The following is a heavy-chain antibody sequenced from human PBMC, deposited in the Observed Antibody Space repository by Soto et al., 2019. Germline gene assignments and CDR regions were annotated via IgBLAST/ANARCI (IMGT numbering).Heavy chain of an antibody. J-gene: IGHJ6*02. V-gene: IGHV1-69*13. CDR3: ARGGGVKLAVTHYYGMDV. D-gene: IGHD2-15*01. CDR1: GGDFRNYA. Sequence: WASVKVSCKASGGDFRNYAISWVRQARGQGLEWMGGIIPVFGTPNYAQKFQGRVTIIADESTTTAHMELSSLRSEDTAIYYCARGGGVKLAVTHYYGMDVWGPGTTVTVSS. CDR2: IIPVFGTP.